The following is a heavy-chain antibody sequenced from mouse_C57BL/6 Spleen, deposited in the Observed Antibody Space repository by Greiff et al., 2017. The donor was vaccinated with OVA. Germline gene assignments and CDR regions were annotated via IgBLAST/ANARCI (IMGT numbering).Heavy chain of an antibody. V-gene: IGHV5-4*03. Sequence: EVMLVESGGGLVKPGGSLKLSCAASGFTFSSYAMSWVRQTPEKRLEWVATISDGGSYTYYPDNVKGRFTISRDNAKNNLYLQMSHLKSEDTAMYYCARPSPYYGSSPSYAMDYWGQGTSVTVSS. J-gene: IGHJ4*01. CDR2: ISDGGSYT. CDR1: GFTFSSYA. D-gene: IGHD1-1*01. CDR3: ARPSPYYGSSPSYAMDY.